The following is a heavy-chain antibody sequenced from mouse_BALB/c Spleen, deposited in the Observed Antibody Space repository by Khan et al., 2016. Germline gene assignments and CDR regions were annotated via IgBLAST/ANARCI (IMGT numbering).Heavy chain of an antibody. CDR2: IHFSGST. CDR3: ARGQIYY. CDR1: GYSITGGYS. J-gene: IGHJ2*01. D-gene: IGHD3-3*01. V-gene: IGHV3-1*02. Sequence: VQLQQSGPDLVKPSQSLSLTCTVTGYSITGGYSWHWIRQFPGNKLEWMAFIHFSGSTNYNPSLKSRISITRDTSQNQFYLQLNSVTTKDTATYYCARGQIYYWGQGTTLTVSS.